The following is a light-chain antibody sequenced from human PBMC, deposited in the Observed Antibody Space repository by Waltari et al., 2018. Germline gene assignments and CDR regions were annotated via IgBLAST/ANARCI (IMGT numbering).Light chain of an antibody. CDR3: SSTAGDYTWV. Sequence: QSALTQPRSVSGSPGQSVAISCTGTRSDVGAYNYVSWYQHHPGKAPKLIIFDVSKRPSGVPDRFSGSKSGNTASLTISGLQGEDEADYYCSSTAGDYTWVFGGGTKLTVL. V-gene: IGLV2-11*01. CDR1: RSDVGAYNY. J-gene: IGLJ3*02. CDR2: DVS.